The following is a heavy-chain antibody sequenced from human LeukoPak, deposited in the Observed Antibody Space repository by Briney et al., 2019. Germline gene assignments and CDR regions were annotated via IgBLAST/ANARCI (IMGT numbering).Heavy chain of an antibody. CDR2: IYYTGNT. CDR3: ARQTGSGLFILP. V-gene: IGHV4-39*01. J-gene: IGHJ4*02. D-gene: IGHD3/OR15-3a*01. CDR1: GVSIITSNSY. Sequence: SETLSLTCTVSGVSIITSNSYWGWIRQPPGKRLEWIGSIYYTGNTYYNASLKSQVSISIDTSKNQFSLRLTSVTAADTAVYFCARQTGSGLFILPGGQGTLVTVSS.